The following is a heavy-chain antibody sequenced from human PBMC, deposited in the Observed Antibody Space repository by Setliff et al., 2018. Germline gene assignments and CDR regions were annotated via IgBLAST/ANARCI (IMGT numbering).Heavy chain of an antibody. D-gene: IGHD3-10*01. J-gene: IGHJ4*02. CDR2: ISYDGRDK. CDR3: AKREGYYGSGSPLDH. Sequence: LRLSCTVSGFTFHYFAMHWVRQAPGQGLQWVAVISYDGRDKYYADSVKGRFTVSRDNSENSLYLQMDSLRPEDTAVYYCAKREGYYGSGSPLDHWGQGALVTVSS. CDR1: GFTFHYFA. V-gene: IGHV3-30*18.